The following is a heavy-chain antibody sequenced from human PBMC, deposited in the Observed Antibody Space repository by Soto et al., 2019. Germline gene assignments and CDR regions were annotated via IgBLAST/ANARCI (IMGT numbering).Heavy chain of an antibody. CDR2: INPSGGST. D-gene: IGHD4-17*01. CDR1: GYTFTNYY. CDR3: ARDEAYGDYVLDY. Sequence: QVQLVQSGAEVKKPGASVKVSCKASGYTFTNYYMHWVRQAPGQGLEWMGIINPSGGSTRYAQKFQGRVTMTRDTSTRTVYMELSSLRSEDTAVYYCARDEAYGDYVLDYWGQGTLVTVSS. V-gene: IGHV1-46*01. J-gene: IGHJ4*02.